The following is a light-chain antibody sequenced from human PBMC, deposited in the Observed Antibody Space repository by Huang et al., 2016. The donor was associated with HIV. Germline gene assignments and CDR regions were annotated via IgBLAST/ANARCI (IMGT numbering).Light chain of an antibody. CDR3: QQSYSTPLT. CDR2: AAS. V-gene: IGKV1-39*01. CDR1: QNIRGY. J-gene: IGKJ4*01. Sequence: DIQMPQSPSSLSASVGDRVTITCRTSQNIRGYLHWYQQKPGRAPKLLIYAASTLQSGVPARFSGGGSGTDFTLIISSLQPEDFATYYCQQSYSTPLTFGGGTKVEIK.